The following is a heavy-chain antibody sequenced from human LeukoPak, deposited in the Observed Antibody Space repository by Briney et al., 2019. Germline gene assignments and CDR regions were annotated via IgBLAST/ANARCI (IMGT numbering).Heavy chain of an antibody. CDR2: SYPGDSDT. D-gene: IGHD6-6*01. Sequence: GESLKISCKGFGYSSTSYWIGWVRQMPGKGLEWMGISYPGDSDTTYNTSFQGQVTISADKSISTAYLQWSSLKDSDTDMYYCARKARPGYYYYNMDVWGKGTTATVTS. V-gene: IGHV5-51*01. CDR1: GYSSTSYW. CDR3: ARKARPGYYYYNMDV. J-gene: IGHJ6*03.